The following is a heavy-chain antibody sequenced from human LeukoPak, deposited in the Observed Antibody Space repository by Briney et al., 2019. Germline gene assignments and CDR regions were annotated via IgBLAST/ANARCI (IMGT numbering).Heavy chain of an antibody. CDR2: ISWSSGSI. J-gene: IGHJ4*02. CDR3: AKDKGKMVATSDYFDY. V-gene: IGHV3-9*01. Sequence: GGSLRLSCAASGFTFDDYAMHWVRQAPGKGLEWVSGISWSSGSIGYADSVKGRFTISRDNAKNSLYLQMNSLRAEDTALYYCAKDKGKMVATSDYFDYWGQGTLVTVSS. CDR1: GFTFDDYA. D-gene: IGHD5-12*01.